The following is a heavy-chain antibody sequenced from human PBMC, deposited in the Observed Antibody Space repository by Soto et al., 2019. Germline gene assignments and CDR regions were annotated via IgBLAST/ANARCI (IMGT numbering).Heavy chain of an antibody. CDR2: ISGSGGST. CDR1: GFTFSSYA. CDR3: AKDPTSTPVTTPY. V-gene: IGHV3-23*01. D-gene: IGHD4-17*01. Sequence: EVQLLESGGGLVQPGGSLRLSCAASGFTFSSYAMSWVRQAPGKGLEWVSAISGSGGSTYYADSVKGRFTISRDNSKKTLYLQMNSLRAEDTAVYYCAKDPTSTPVTTPYWGQGTLVTVSS. J-gene: IGHJ4*02.